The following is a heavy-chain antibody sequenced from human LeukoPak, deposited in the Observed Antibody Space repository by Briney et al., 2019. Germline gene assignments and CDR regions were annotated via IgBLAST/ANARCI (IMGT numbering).Heavy chain of an antibody. Sequence: SVKVSCKASGFTFSSSTMQWVRQARGQRLEWIGWIVVGSGNTNYAQKFQERVAISRDMSTSTAYMELSSLTSEDTAVFYCAADGPADLFDGSEDPPRDAFEIWGQGTMVTVSS. V-gene: IGHV1-58*02. CDR2: IVVGSGNT. D-gene: IGHD3-22*01. J-gene: IGHJ3*02. CDR3: AADGPADLFDGSEDPPRDAFEI. CDR1: GFTFSSST.